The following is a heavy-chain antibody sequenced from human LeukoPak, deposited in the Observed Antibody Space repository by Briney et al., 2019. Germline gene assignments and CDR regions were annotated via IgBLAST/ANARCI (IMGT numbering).Heavy chain of an antibody. CDR1: GGSISSYY. Sequence: SETLSLTCTVSGGSISSYYWSWIRQPPGKGLEWIGYMYTSGSTNYNPSLKSRVTMSVDTSKNQFSLKLSSVTAADTAVYYCASGGYCSGGSCNGGWFDPWGQGTLVTVSS. J-gene: IGHJ5*02. CDR2: MYTSGST. V-gene: IGHV4-4*08. CDR3: ASGGYCSGGSCNGGWFDP. D-gene: IGHD2-15*01.